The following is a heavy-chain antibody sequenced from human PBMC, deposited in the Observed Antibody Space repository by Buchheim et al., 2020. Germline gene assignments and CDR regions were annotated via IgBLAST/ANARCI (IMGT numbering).Heavy chain of an antibody. Sequence: EVQLVESGGGLVQPGGSLRLSCAASGFTFSSHWMSWVRQAPGKGLEWVANIKQDGSEKYYVDSVKGRFTISRDNAKNSLYLQMNSLRAEDTAVYYCARVGSSSWFSTYYFDYWGQGTL. CDR2: IKQDGSEK. V-gene: IGHV3-7*03. CDR1: GFTFSSHW. D-gene: IGHD6-13*01. J-gene: IGHJ4*02. CDR3: ARVGSSSWFSTYYFDY.